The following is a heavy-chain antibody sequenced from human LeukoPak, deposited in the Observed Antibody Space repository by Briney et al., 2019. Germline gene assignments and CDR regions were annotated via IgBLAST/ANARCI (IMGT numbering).Heavy chain of an antibody. CDR3: AKDPWKNSSTWSYNWFDP. J-gene: IGHJ5*02. CDR1: GFTFSIYG. CDR2: IRFDGNDK. Sequence: GGSLRLSCAASGFTFSIYGMHWVRQAPGKGLEWVAFIRFDGNDKYYAGSVKGRFTISRDNSKNTLYLQMNSLRAEDTAVYYCAKDPWKNSSTWSYNWFDPWGQGTLVTVSS. D-gene: IGHD6-13*01. V-gene: IGHV3-30*02.